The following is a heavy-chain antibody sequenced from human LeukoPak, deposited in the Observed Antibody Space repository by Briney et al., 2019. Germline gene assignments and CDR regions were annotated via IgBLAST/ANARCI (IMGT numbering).Heavy chain of an antibody. Sequence: ETLSLTCTVSGGSISSYYWSWIRQPPGKGLEWIGYIYYSGSTNYNPSLKSRVTISVDTSKNQFSLKLSSVTAADTAVYYCARGEDYYDSSGYFDYWGQGTLVTVSS. D-gene: IGHD3-22*01. CDR1: GGSISSYY. CDR2: IYYSGST. CDR3: ARGEDYYDSSGYFDY. V-gene: IGHV4-59*01. J-gene: IGHJ4*02.